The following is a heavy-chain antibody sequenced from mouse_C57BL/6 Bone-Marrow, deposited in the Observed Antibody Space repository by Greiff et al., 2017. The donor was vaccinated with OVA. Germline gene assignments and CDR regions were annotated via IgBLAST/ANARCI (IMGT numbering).Heavy chain of an antibody. Sequence: DVQLQESGPVLVKPGASVKMSCKASGYTFTDYYMNWVKQSHGKSLEWIGVINPYNGGTSYNQKFKGKATLTVDKSSSTSYMELNSLTSEDSAVYYCARRDYYDSKYFDYWGQGTTLTVSS. J-gene: IGHJ2*01. CDR1: GYTFTDYY. CDR3: ARRDYYDSKYFDY. V-gene: IGHV1-19*01. CDR2: INPYNGGT. D-gene: IGHD1-1*01.